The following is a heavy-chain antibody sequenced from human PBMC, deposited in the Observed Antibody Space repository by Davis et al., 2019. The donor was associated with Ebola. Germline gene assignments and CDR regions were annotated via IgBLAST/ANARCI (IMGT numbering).Heavy chain of an antibody. Sequence: PGGSLRLSCAASGFTFNSYAMSWVRQAPGKGLEWVSGISGGVGNTVYADPVKGRFIISRDNSQNTLYLQLSSLRAEDTAVYYCAKDSMSGLGSYTWGIFDYWGQGSLVTVSS. V-gene: IGHV3-23*01. CDR3: AKDSMSGLGSYTWGIFDY. CDR1: GFTFNSYA. CDR2: ISGGVGNT. J-gene: IGHJ4*02. D-gene: IGHD3-16*01.